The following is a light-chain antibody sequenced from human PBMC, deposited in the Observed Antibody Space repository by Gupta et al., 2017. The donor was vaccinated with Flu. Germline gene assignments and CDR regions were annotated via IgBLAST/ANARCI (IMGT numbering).Light chain of an antibody. CDR3: HQDSSYPLT. Sequence: PSTLSAPVAGRVTITCLASPSISSWLAWYQHKPGKVPNLLIYLASRLYDGVSSRFSGSGSGTEFTLTISLLQPDDAATYYCHQDSSYPLTFGQGTRLEIK. CDR1: PSISSW. CDR2: LAS. V-gene: IGKV1-5*03. J-gene: IGKJ5*01.